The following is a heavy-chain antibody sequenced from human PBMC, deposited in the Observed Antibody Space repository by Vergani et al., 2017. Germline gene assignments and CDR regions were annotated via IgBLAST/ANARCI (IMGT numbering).Heavy chain of an antibody. Sequence: QVQLVQSGAEVKKPGSSVKVSCKASGGTFSSYAISWVRQGPGQGFEWMGRIKCHSGDTNYRQKFKGRLTMTRDTSISTAYMELSSLRSDDTAFYYCAKDYDLIEGFDIWGQGTMVTVSS. D-gene: IGHD3-16*01. CDR1: GGTFSSYA. CDR3: AKDYDLIEGFDI. CDR2: IKCHSGDT. J-gene: IGHJ3*02. V-gene: IGHV1-2*06.